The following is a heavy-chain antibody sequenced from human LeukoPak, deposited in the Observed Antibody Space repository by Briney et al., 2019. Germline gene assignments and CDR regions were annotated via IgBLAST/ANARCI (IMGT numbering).Heavy chain of an antibody. Sequence: SVKVSCKASGGTFSSYAISWVRQAPGQGLEWVGGIIPIFGTANYAQKFQGRVTITADESTSTAYMELSSLRSEDTDVYYCARGGMVRGVITYYFDYWGQGTLVTVSS. CDR2: IIPIFGTA. V-gene: IGHV1-69*13. CDR1: GGTFSSYA. J-gene: IGHJ4*02. CDR3: ARGGMVRGVITYYFDY. D-gene: IGHD3-10*01.